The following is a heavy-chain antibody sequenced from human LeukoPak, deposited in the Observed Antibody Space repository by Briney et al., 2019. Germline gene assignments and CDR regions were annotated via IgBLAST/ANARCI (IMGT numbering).Heavy chain of an antibody. D-gene: IGHD3-22*01. Sequence: PGGSLRLPCAASGFTVSSNYMSWVRQAPGKGLEWVSVIYSGGSTYYADSVKGRFTISRDNSKNTLYLQMNSLRAEDTAVYYCARERWVNYYDSSGHLFFDYWGQGTLVTVSS. CDR1: GFTVSSNY. J-gene: IGHJ4*02. CDR3: ARERWVNYYDSSGHLFFDY. V-gene: IGHV3-66*01. CDR2: IYSGGST.